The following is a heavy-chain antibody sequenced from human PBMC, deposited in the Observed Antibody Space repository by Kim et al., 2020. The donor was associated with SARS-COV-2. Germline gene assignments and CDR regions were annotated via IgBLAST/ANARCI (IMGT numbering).Heavy chain of an antibody. V-gene: IGHV4-31*03. D-gene: IGHD1-1*01. CDR2: IYYSGST. J-gene: IGHJ4*02. CDR3: ARDRNGCFDY. CDR1: GGSISSGGYY. Sequence: SETLSLTCTVSGGSISSGGYYWSWIRQHPGKGLEWIGYIYYSGSTYYNPSLKSRVTISVDTSKNQFSLKLSSVTAADTVVYYCARDRNGCFDYWGQGTLVTVSS.